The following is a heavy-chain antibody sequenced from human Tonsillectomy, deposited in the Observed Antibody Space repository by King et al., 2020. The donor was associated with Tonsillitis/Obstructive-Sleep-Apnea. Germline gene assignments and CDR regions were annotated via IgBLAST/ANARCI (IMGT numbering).Heavy chain of an antibody. Sequence: VQLQQWGAGLLKPSETLSLTCAVYGGSFSGYYWSWIRQPPGKGLEWIGEINHSGSTNYNPSLKSRVTISVDTSKNKFSLKLSSVTAADTAVYYCAALRFGELGFDYWGQGTLVTVSS. CDR2: INHSGST. CDR3: AALRFGELGFDY. J-gene: IGHJ4*02. D-gene: IGHD3-10*01. CDR1: GGSFSGYY. V-gene: IGHV4-34*01.